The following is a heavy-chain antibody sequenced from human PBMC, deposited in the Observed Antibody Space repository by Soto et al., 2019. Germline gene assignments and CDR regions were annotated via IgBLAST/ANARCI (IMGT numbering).Heavy chain of an antibody. CDR1: GGSISSNKW. CDR2: IYHSGST. D-gene: IGHD2-2*01. CDR3: ARDHNIVLVPNSLGALDV. Sequence: SETLSLTCAVYGGSISSNKWWSWVRQPPGKGLEWIGEIYHSGSTNYNPSLKSRVTISLDKSKNQLSLKLTSVTAADSAVYYSARDHNIVLVPNSLGALDVWGQGTTVTVSS. J-gene: IGHJ6*02. V-gene: IGHV4-4*02.